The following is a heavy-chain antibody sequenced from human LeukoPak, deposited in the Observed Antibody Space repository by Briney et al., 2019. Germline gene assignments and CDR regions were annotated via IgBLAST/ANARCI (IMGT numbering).Heavy chain of an antibody. CDR3: VKGRRRGYAYGTLES. CDR2: ISSSSNYI. CDR1: GFSFSSYS. Sequence: GGSLRLSCAASGFSFSSYSMKWVRQAPGKGLEWVSSISSSSNYIYYADSVKGRFTISRDNAKNSLYLQMNGLRTDDTGLYYCVKGRRRGYAYGTLESWGQGTLVTVSS. J-gene: IGHJ4*02. V-gene: IGHV3-21*04. D-gene: IGHD5-18*01.